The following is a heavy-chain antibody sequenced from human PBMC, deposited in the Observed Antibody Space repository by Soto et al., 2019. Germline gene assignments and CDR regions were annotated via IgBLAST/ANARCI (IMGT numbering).Heavy chain of an antibody. CDR2: IYPGDSDT. V-gene: IGHV5-51*01. CDR1: GYSFTSYW. J-gene: IGHJ5*02. D-gene: IGHD3-10*01. CDR3: AREKLGRRRYYYGSDQGFDP. Sequence: PGESLKISCKGSGYSFTSYWIGWVRQMPGKGLEWMGIIYPGDSDTRYSPSFQGQVTISADRSISTAYMELSSLRSEDTAVYYCAREKLGRRRYYYGSDQGFDPWGQGTLVTVSS.